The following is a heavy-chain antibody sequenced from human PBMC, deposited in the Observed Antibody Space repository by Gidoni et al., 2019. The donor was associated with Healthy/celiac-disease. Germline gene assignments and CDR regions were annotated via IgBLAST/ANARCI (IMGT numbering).Heavy chain of an antibody. D-gene: IGHD3-10*01. CDR1: GFPVISYA. CDR3: AKVRVREFDP. Sequence: EVQLWESGVRLVHPGASLRLFCAAFGFPVISYAMSWVRQAPGQGLEWVSAISGSGGSTYYADSVKGRFTISRDNSKNRLYLQMNSLRGEDTGVYYCAKVRVREFDPWGQGTLVTVSS. CDR2: ISGSGGST. V-gene: IGHV3-23*01. J-gene: IGHJ5*02.